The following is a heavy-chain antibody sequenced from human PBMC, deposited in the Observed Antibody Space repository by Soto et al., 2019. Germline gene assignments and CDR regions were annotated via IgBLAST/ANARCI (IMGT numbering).Heavy chain of an antibody. V-gene: IGHV5-51*01. J-gene: IGHJ4*02. CDR3: ARLRQQLAPDY. CDR2: IYPGDSNT. CDR1: GYSFTSYW. Sequence: GESLKISCKGSGYSFTSYWIGWVRQMPGKGLEWMGIIYPGDSNTRYSPSLQGQVTISVDKSISTAYLQWSSLKATDTAMYYCARLRQQLAPDYWGQGTLVTVSS. D-gene: IGHD6-13*01.